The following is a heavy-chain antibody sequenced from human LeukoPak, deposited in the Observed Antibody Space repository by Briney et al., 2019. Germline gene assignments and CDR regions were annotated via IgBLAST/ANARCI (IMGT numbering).Heavy chain of an antibody. CDR1: PYSFTSHW. Sequence: GESLKISCTSSPYSFTSHWIGWVRQKPGKGLEWVGLVYAGDSDTIYSPSFQGQVTMSADKSTSTVYLQWSGLKASDTATYFCARQNRGGSHTTGYYFDYWGLGNLVTVSS. CDR3: ARQNRGGSHTTGYYFDY. D-gene: IGHD1-26*01. CDR2: VYAGDSDT. V-gene: IGHV5-51*01. J-gene: IGHJ4*02.